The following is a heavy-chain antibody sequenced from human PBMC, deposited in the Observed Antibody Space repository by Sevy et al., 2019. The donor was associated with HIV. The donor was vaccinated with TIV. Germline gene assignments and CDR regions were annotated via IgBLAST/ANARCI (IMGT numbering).Heavy chain of an antibody. J-gene: IGHJ3*02. CDR1: GGSISSYY. CDR2: IYYSGST. Sequence: SETLSLTCTVSGGSISSYYWSWIRQPPGKGLEWIGYIYYSGSTNYNPSLKSRVTISVDTSKNQFALKLSSVTAADTAVYYCARRPYGSGWYKYAFDIWGQGTMVTVSS. CDR3: ARRPYGSGWYKYAFDI. D-gene: IGHD6-19*01. V-gene: IGHV4-59*01.